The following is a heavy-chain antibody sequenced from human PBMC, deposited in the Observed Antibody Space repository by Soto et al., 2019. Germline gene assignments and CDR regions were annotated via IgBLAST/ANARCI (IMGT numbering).Heavy chain of an antibody. J-gene: IGHJ4*02. Sequence: PGGSLRLSCAASGFTVSSNYMSWVRQAPGKGLEWVSVIYSGGSTYYADSVKGRFTISRDNAKNSLYLQMNSLRAEDTAVYYCARGPHAPGGYFDYWGQGTLVTVSS. CDR1: GFTVSSNY. V-gene: IGHV3-53*01. CDR3: ARGPHAPGGYFDY. CDR2: IYSGGST.